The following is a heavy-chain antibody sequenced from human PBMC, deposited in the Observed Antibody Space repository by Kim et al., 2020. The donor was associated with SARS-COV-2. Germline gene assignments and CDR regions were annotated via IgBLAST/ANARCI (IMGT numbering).Heavy chain of an antibody. V-gene: IGHV3-15*01. D-gene: IGHD2-8*02. J-gene: IGHJ2*01. CDR3: TTGCTGGVCYDL. Sequence: DYAAPVKGRFTIYRVDSKNTLYLQMNSLKTEDTAVYYCTTGCTGGVCYDLWGRGTLVTVSS.